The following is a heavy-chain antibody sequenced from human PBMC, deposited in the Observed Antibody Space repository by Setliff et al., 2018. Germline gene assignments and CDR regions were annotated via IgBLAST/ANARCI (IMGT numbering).Heavy chain of an antibody. V-gene: IGHV3-72*01. J-gene: IGHJ4*02. CDR1: GFTFSSYG. CDR3: ARGWAALGIIGY. CDR2: IRDKANRYTT. Sequence: GGSLRLSCAASGFTFSSYGMDWVRQAPGKGLEWVGRIRDKANRYTTEYAASVKGRFTISRPDSEISMYLQMNSLETEDTAVYFCARGWAALGIIGYWGQGTLVTVSS. D-gene: IGHD7-27*01.